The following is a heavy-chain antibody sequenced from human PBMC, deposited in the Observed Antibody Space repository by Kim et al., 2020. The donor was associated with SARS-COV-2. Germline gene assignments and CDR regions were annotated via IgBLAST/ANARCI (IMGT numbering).Heavy chain of an antibody. CDR1: GYTLTELS. D-gene: IGHD3-22*01. Sequence: ASVKVSCKVSGYTLTELSMHWVRQAPGKGLEWMGGFDPEDGETIYAQKFQGRVTMTEDTSTDTAYMELSSLRSEDTAVYYCATDTEYYYDSSGYRRYAFDIWGQGTMVTVSS. CDR2: FDPEDGET. J-gene: IGHJ3*02. CDR3: ATDTEYYYDSSGYRRYAFDI. V-gene: IGHV1-24*01.